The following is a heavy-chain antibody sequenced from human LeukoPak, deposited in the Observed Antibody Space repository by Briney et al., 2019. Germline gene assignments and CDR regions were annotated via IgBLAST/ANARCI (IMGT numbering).Heavy chain of an antibody. CDR3: ARAPVTVKDSFDI. CDR1: GGSINNYY. D-gene: IGHD4-11*01. Sequence: SETLSLTCAVSGGSINNYYWSWIRQPAGKGLEWIGRIFTSGSTNYNVSLKSRVTMSVDTSKNQFSLKLRSMTAADTAVYYCARAPVTVKDSFDIWGQGTMVTVSS. V-gene: IGHV4-4*07. CDR2: IFTSGST. J-gene: IGHJ3*02.